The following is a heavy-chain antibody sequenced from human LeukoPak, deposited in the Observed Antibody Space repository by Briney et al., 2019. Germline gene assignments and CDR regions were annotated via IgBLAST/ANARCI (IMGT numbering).Heavy chain of an antibody. D-gene: IGHD3-10*01. CDR3: ARGRGSLTY. V-gene: IGHV4-59*01. Sequence: PSETLSLTCTVSRGSISLYYWSWIRQPPGQGLEWIGYFYDTRSPKYNPSLERRVTISVDMSRNQFSLNLTSVTAADTAVYYCARGRGSLTYWGQGTLATVSS. CDR2: FYDTRSP. J-gene: IGHJ4*02. CDR1: RGSISLYY.